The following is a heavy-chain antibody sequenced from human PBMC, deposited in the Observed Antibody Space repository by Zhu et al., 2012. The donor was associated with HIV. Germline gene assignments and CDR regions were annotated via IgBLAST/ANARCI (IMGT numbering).Heavy chain of an antibody. CDR1: GGSISSHY. CDR3: ARVALRRSLYYFDY. CDR2: IYYSGST. V-gene: IGHV4-59*11. Sequence: QVQLQESGPRLVKPSETLSLTCTVSGGSISSHYWSWIRQPPGKGLQWIGNIYYSGSTNYNPSLKSRVTISVDTSKNQFSLRLSSVTAADTAVYYCARVALRRSLYYFDYWGQGTLVTVSS. D-gene: IGHD2-21*01. J-gene: IGHJ4*02.